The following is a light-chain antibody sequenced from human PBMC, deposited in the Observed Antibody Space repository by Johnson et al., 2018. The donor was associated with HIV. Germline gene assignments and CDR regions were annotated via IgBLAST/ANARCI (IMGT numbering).Light chain of an antibody. V-gene: IGLV1-51*01. CDR3: ATWDSSLTTGGV. CDR2: DNN. J-gene: IGLJ1*01. Sequence: QSVLTQPPSVSAAPGQKVTISCSGSSSNIGNNYVSWYQQLPGTAPKLLIYDNNKRPSGIPDRFSGSKSGTSATLGITGLQTGDEADYYCATWDSSLTTGGVFGSGPKVTVL. CDR1: SSNIGNNY.